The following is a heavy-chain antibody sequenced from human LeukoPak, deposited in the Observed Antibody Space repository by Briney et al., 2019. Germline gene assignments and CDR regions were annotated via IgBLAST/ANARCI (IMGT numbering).Heavy chain of an antibody. V-gene: IGHV3-21*01. CDR3: ARSSHGDFWSGYYFDD. CDR2: ISSSSSYI. D-gene: IGHD3-3*01. J-gene: IGHJ4*02. CDR1: GFTFSSYS. Sequence: GGSLRLSCAASGFTFSSYSMNWVRQAPGKGLEWVSSISSSSSYIYYADSVKGRFTISRDNAKNSLYLQMNSLRAEDTAVYYCARSSHGDFWSGYYFDDWGQGTLVTVSS.